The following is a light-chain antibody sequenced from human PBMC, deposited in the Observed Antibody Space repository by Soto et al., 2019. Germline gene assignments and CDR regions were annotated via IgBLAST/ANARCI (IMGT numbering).Light chain of an antibody. J-gene: IGKJ1*01. Sequence: DIQMTQSPSTLSGSVGDRVTITCRASQTISSWLAWYQQKPGKAPKLLIYKASTLKSGVPSRFSGSGSGTEFTLIISGLQPDDSATYYCQQYTNTNNPWMFGQGTKVEI. CDR1: QTISSW. CDR3: QQYTNTNNPWM. CDR2: KAS. V-gene: IGKV1-5*03.